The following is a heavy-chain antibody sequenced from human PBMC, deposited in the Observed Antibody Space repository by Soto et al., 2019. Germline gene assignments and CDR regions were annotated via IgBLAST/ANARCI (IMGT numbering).Heavy chain of an antibody. Sequence: GGSLRLSCAASGFTVSSNYMSWVRQAPGKGLEWVSVIYSGGSTYYADSVKGRFTISRDNSKNTLYLQMNSLRAEDTAVYYCARAMGLMPHDYWGQGTLVTVSS. J-gene: IGHJ4*02. V-gene: IGHV3-66*01. D-gene: IGHD2-2*01. CDR2: IYSGGST. CDR3: ARAMGLMPHDY. CDR1: GFTVSSNY.